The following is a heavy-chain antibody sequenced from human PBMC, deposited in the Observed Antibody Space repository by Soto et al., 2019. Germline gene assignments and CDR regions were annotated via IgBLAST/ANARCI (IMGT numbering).Heavy chain of an antibody. CDR3: ARLSIATNNYKWFDP. J-gene: IGHJ5*02. CDR1: GGYGVGGGGY. Sequence: SEPIPLSWSVAGGYGVGGGGYWTWVRQPPGKGLEWIAYVSSYRGATYYNPSLKSRLTISLGTPMNQFSLKLTSVTAADTAVYYCARLSIATNNYKWFDPWGQGTLLSV. CDR2: VSSYRGAT. V-gene: IGHV4-30-4*01. D-gene: IGHD3-3*02.